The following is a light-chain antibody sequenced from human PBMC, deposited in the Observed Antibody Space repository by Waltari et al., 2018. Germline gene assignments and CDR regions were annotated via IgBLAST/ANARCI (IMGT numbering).Light chain of an antibody. V-gene: IGKV4-1*01. CDR3: QKYYTTPIT. CDR1: SRLYTSSNKND. CDR2: WAS. J-gene: IGKJ5*01. Sequence: SRLYTSSNKNDLAWYQQKPGQPPNLLTYWASTRASGVPDRFSGSGSGTNFPLTISSLQAEDVAVYCCQKYYTTPITFGQGTRLDIK.